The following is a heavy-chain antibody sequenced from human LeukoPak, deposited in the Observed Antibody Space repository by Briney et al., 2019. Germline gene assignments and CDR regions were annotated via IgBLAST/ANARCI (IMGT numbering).Heavy chain of an antibody. CDR3: AGVPGSSWYGNWFDP. CDR2: INHSGST. Sequence: PSETLSLTCAVYGGSFSGYYWSWIRQPPGKGLEWIGEINHSGSTNYNPSLKSRVTISVDTSKNQFSLKLSSVTAADTAVYYCAGVPGSSWYGNWFDPWGQGTLVTVSS. V-gene: IGHV4-34*01. CDR1: GGSFSGYY. D-gene: IGHD6-13*01. J-gene: IGHJ5*02.